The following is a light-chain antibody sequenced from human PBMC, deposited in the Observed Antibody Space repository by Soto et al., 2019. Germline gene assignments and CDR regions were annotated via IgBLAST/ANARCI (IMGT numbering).Light chain of an antibody. CDR2: DAS. CDR1: QNINNW. V-gene: IGKV1-5*01. Sequence: DIQMTQSPSTLSASAGDRVTITCRASQNINNWLAWYQQKPGKAPKLLIYDASSLESGVPSRFSGSGSGTEFTLTISSLQPDDFATYYCQQFISYPLTFGGGTNVEIK. J-gene: IGKJ4*01. CDR3: QQFISYPLT.